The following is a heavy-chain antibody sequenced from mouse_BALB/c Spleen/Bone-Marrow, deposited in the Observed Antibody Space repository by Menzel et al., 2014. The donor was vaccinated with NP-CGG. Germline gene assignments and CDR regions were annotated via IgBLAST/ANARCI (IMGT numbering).Heavy chain of an antibody. Sequence: QVQLKESGAELVRPGVSVKISCKGSGYTFTDYTMHWVKRSHAKGLEWIGVISTYYGDASYNQKFKGKATMTVDKSSSTAYMELARLTSEDSAIYYCARVITTGYYGMDYWGQGASVTVSS. CDR2: ISTYYGDA. CDR1: GYTFTDYT. CDR3: ARVITTGYYGMDY. J-gene: IGHJ4*01. V-gene: IGHV1S137*01. D-gene: IGHD2-4*01.